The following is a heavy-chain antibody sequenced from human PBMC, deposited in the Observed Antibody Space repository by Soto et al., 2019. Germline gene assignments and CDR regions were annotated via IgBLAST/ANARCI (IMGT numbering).Heavy chain of an antibody. CDR1: GGTFSSYA. CDR2: IIPIFGTA. D-gene: IGHD3-22*01. Sequence: QVQLVQSGAEVKKPGSSVKVSCKASGGTFSSYAISWVRQAPGQGLEWMGGIIPIFGTANYAQKFQGRVTITADESTSTAYMELSSVRSEDTAVYYCARDQGGYYDSSGDSVGYWGQGTLVTVSS. J-gene: IGHJ4*02. V-gene: IGHV1-69*01. CDR3: ARDQGGYYDSSGDSVGY.